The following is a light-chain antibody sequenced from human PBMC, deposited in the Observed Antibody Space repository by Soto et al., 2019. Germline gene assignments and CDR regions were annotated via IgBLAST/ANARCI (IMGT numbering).Light chain of an antibody. Sequence: IVMTQSPTPLSVCPGKRATACSRASQGVSANLAWYQQKPGQAPRLLIYGASARATGIPARFSGSGSETEFTRTTSSLPSEAFAVYSCQQYNNWPRTFGQGTKVDLK. CDR1: QGVSAN. CDR3: QQYNNWPRT. CDR2: GAS. V-gene: IGKV3-15*01. J-gene: IGKJ1*01.